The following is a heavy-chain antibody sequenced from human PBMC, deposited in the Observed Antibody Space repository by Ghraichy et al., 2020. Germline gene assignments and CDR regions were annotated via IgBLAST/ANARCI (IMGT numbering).Heavy chain of an antibody. V-gene: IGHV3-13*05. CDR2: IGTAGDP. CDR3: VRGSSEQWLISGHAFDI. D-gene: IGHD6-19*01. Sequence: GESLNISCAASGFTFSSYDMHWVRQATGKGLEWVSGIGTAGDPYYPGSVKGRFTISRENAKNSLFLQMNSLRAGDTAVYYCVRGSSEQWLISGHAFDIWGQGTLVTVSS. CDR1: GFTFSSYD. J-gene: IGHJ3*02.